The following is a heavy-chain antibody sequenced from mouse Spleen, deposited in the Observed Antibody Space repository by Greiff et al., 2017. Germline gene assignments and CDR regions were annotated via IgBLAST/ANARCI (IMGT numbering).Heavy chain of an antibody. J-gene: IGHJ1*01. CDR1: GFTFSSYA. D-gene: IGHD4-1*01. CDR3: ARQTSNWNWYFDV. V-gene: IGHV5-9-3*01. Sequence: EVQGVESGGGLVKLGGSLKLSCAASGFTFSSYAMSWVRQTPEKRLEWVATISSGGGNTYYPDSVKGRFTISRDNAKNTLYLQMSSLKSEDTAMYYCARQTSNWNWYFDVWGAGTTVTVSS. CDR2: ISSGGGNT.